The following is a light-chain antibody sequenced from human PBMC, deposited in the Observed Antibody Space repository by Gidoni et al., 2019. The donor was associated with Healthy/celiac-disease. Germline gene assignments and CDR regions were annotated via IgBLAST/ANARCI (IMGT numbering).Light chain of an antibody. J-gene: IGKJ4*01. V-gene: IGKV3-20*01. CDR3: QQYGSSLPLX. CDR2: GAS. Sequence: DIVLTQSPGTLSLSPWESATLSCRASHSVSSRYLAWYQQKPGQAPRLLIYGASSRDTGIPDRFSGSGSGTDFTLTISRREPEDFAGYYCQQYGSSLPLXXXGGTKVEIK. CDR1: HSVSSRY.